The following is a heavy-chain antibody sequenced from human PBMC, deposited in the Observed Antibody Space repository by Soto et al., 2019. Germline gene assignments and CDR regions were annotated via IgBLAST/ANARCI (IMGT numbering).Heavy chain of an antibody. D-gene: IGHD4-17*01. J-gene: IGHJ3*02. CDR2: IIPILGIA. CDR3: ASMTTVTTGNLYDAFDI. CDR1: GGTFSSYT. V-gene: IGHV1-69*02. Sequence: GALVKVSCKASGGTFSSYTISWVRQAPGQGLEWMGRIIPILGIANYAQKFQGRVTITADKSTSTAYMELSSLRSEDTAVYYCASMTTVTTGNLYDAFDIWGQGTMVTVSS.